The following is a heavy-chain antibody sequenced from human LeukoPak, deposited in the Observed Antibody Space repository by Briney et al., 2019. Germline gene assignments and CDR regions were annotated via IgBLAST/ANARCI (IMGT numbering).Heavy chain of an antibody. J-gene: IGHJ6*02. CDR2: ISGSGGST. D-gene: IGHD3-10*01. V-gene: IGHV3-23*01. CDR3: AKARGSGSRVDV. CDR1: GFTFSSYA. Sequence: GGSLRLSCAASGFTFSSYAMGWVRQAPGKGLEWVSAISGSGGSTYYADSVKGRFTISRDNSKNTLYLQMNSLRAEDTAVYYCAKARGSGSRVDVWGQGTTVTVSS.